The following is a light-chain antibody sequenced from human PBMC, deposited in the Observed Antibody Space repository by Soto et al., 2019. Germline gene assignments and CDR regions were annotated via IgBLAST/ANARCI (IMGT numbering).Light chain of an antibody. CDR1: QSVSTT. V-gene: IGKV3-15*01. J-gene: IGKJ1*01. CDR3: QQYNNWPPWT. Sequence: IVLTHAPATLSVSRGQSASLACRASQSVSTTVAWYQQKPGQAPRLLIYGASTRATGIPARFSGSGSGTEFTLTISSLQSEDFAVYYCQQYNNWPPWTFGQGTKV. CDR2: GAS.